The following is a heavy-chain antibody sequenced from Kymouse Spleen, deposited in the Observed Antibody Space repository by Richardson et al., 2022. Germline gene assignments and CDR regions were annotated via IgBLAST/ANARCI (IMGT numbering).Heavy chain of an antibody. Sequence: QVQLQQWGAGLLKPSETLSLTCAVYGGSFSGYYWSWIRQPPGKGLEWIGEINHSGSTNYNPSLKSRVTISVDTSKNQFSLKLSSVTAADTAVYYCAGTVTTSDAFDIWGQGTMVTVSS. CDR3: AGTVTTSDAFDI. V-gene: IGHV4-34*01. D-gene: IGHD4-11,IGHD4-11*01. CDR1: GGSFSGYY. CDR2: INHSGST. J-gene: IGHJ3*02.